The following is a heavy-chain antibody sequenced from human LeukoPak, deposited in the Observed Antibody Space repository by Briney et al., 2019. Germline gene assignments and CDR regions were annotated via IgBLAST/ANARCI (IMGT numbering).Heavy chain of an antibody. CDR1: GGSISSGGYS. CDR3: ARSAAGTIDY. CDR2: IYHSGST. V-gene: IGHV4-30-2*01. J-gene: IGHJ4*02. D-gene: IGHD6-13*01. Sequence: SETLSLTCAVSGGSISSGGYSWSWIRQPPGKGLEWIGYIYHSGSTYYNPSLESRVTISVDRSKNQFSLKLSSVTPEDTAVYYCARSAAGTIDYWGQGTLVTVSS.